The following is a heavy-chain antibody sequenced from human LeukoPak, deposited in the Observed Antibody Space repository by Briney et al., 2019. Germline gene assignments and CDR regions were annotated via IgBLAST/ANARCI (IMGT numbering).Heavy chain of an antibody. J-gene: IGHJ4*02. CDR3: ARGCHYGSGSYYSPPYFDY. CDR1: GFTFSGNW. CDR2: INHVGSDK. Sequence: GGSLRLSCAASGFTFSGNWMTWVRQAPGKGLEWVANINHVGSDKYYVDSVKGRFTISRDNAKNSLYLQMNSLRAEDTAVYYCARGCHYGSGSYYSPPYFDYWGQGTLVTVSS. D-gene: IGHD3-10*01. V-gene: IGHV3-7*01.